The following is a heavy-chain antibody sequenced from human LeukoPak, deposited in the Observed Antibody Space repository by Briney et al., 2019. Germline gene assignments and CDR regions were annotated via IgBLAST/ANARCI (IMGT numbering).Heavy chain of an antibody. J-gene: IGHJ4*02. CDR1: GGSFSGYY. Sequence: SETLSLTCAVYGGSFSGYYWSWIRQPPGKGLEWIGEINHSGSTNYNPSIKSRVTISVDTSKNQFSLKLSSVTAEDTAVYYCARELVDYDFWSGYYPKYYFDYWGQGTLVTVSS. CDR2: INHSGST. D-gene: IGHD3-3*01. CDR3: ARELVDYDFWSGYYPKYYFDY. V-gene: IGHV4-34*01.